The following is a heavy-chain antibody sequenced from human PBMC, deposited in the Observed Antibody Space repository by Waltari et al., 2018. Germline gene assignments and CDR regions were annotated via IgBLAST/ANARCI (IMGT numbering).Heavy chain of an antibody. J-gene: IGHJ3*02. CDR3: ARDFEYTGSYGAFDM. CDR1: GFTFSRYW. CDR2: INQDGSDK. D-gene: IGHD1-26*01. Sequence: VQLVESGGGLVQPGGSLRLSCGASGFTFSRYWMSWVRKAPGKGREWWANINQDGSDKYYGDSVKGRFTSSRDNAKDSLYLQMNGLRAEDTAIYYCARDFEYTGSYGAFDMWGQGTMVTVSS. V-gene: IGHV3-7*01.